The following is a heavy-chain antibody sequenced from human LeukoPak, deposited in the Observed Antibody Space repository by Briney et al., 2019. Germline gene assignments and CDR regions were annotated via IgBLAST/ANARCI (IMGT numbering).Heavy chain of an antibody. CDR2: IKESGSEK. CDR1: GFKFSYYW. Sequence: GGSLRLSCAASGFKFSYYWMTWVRQAQGKGLEWLANIKESGSEKYYVDSVKGRFTISRDNADNLVYLQMNSLRVEDTAVYYCARGWGEKGRCRGGTCNNPQFDYWGQGILVTVSS. CDR3: ARGWGEKGRCRGGTCNNPQFDY. V-gene: IGHV3-7*01. D-gene: IGHD2-15*01. J-gene: IGHJ4*02.